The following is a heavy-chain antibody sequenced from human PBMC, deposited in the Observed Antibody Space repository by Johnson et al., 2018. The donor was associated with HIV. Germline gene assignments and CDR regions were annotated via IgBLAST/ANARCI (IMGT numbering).Heavy chain of an antibody. D-gene: IGHD3/OR15-3a*01. CDR1: GFIFDDYA. CDR2: VSWNSGSM. J-gene: IGHJ3*02. V-gene: IGHV3-9*01. Sequence: VQLVESGGGLVQPGRSLRLSCAASGFIFDDYAMHWVRQAPGKGLEWVSGVSWNSGSMGYADSVKGRFTISRDNAKNSLYLQMNSLRVEDTALYYCAKDIGTGYYPQVRSFDIWGQGTMVTVSS. CDR3: AKDIGTGYYPQVRSFDI.